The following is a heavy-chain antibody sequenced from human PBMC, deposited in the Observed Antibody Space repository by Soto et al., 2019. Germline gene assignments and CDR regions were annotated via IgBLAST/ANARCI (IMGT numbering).Heavy chain of an antibody. J-gene: IGHJ5*02. V-gene: IGHV4-31*03. CDR3: ARDYDFGLNWFDP. Sequence: SETLSLTCTVSGGSISSGGYYWSWIRQHPGKGLEWIGYIYYSGSTYYNPSLKSRVTISVDTSKNQFSLKLSSVTAADTAVYYCARDYDFGLNWFDPWGQGTRGTVS. CDR2: IYYSGST. CDR1: GGSISSGGYY. D-gene: IGHD3-3*01.